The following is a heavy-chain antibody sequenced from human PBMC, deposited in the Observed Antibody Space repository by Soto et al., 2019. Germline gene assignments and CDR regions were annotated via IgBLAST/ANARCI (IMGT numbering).Heavy chain of an antibody. CDR1: GGTFSSYA. D-gene: IGHD2-2*02. J-gene: IGHJ4*02. CDR2: IIPIFGTA. V-gene: IGHV1-69*01. CDR3: ARVGYCSITSCYRGGVDY. Sequence: VQLVQSGAEVKKPGSSVKVSCKASGGTFSSYAISWVRQAPGQGLEWMGGIIPIFGTANYAQKFQGRVTITADESTSTAYMELSSLRSEDTAVYYCARVGYCSITSCYRGGVDYWGQGTLVTVSS.